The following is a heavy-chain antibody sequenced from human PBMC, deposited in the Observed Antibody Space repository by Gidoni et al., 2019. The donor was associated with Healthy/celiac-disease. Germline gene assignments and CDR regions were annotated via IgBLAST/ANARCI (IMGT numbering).Heavy chain of an antibody. J-gene: IGHJ3*02. V-gene: IGHV3-48*02. Sequence: EVQLVESGGGLVQPGGSLRLSCAASGFTFSSYSMNWFRQAPGKGLEWVSYIISSSSTIYYADSVKGRFTISRDNAKNSLYLQMNSLRDEDTAVYYCARDRSSSGWYAEGAGDAFDIWGQGTMVTVSS. CDR2: IISSSSTI. CDR3: ARDRSSSGWYAEGAGDAFDI. CDR1: GFTFSSYS. D-gene: IGHD6-19*01.